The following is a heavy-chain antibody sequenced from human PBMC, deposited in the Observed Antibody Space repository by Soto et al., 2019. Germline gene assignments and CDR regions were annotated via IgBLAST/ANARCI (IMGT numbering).Heavy chain of an antibody. J-gene: IGHJ4*02. V-gene: IGHV6-1*01. Sequence: SQTLSLTCAISGDSVSSNSAALNWIRQSPSRGLEWLGRTYYRSKWYNDYAVSMRSRITINPDTTKNQFSLQLNSATPEDTAVYYCATWRFDYWGQGTLVTVSS. CDR2: TYYRSKWYN. CDR1: GDSVSSNSAA. CDR3: ATWRFDY.